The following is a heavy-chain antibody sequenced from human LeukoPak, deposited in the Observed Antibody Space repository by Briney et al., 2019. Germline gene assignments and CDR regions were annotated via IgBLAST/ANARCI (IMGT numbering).Heavy chain of an antibody. V-gene: IGHV3-30*18. Sequence: GGSLRLSCAASGFTFSSYGMHWVRQAPGKGLEWVAVISYDGSNKYYADSVKGRFTISRDNSKNTLYPQMNSLRAEDTAVYYCAKDYNYYYYYGMDVWGQGTTVTVSS. CDR2: ISYDGSNK. CDR1: GFTFSSYG. J-gene: IGHJ6*02. CDR3: AKDYNYYYYYGMDV.